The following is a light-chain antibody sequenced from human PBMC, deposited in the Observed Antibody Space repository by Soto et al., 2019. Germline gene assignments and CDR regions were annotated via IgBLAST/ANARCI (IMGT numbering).Light chain of an antibody. Sequence: QSVLTQPASVSGSPGQSITISCTGTSSGIGHYDYVSWYQQHPGKAPKLMIYHVTYRPSGVSNRYSGSKSGNSASLTISGPQADDEADYYCCSLTTSHTYVFGSGTKVTVL. CDR3: CSLTTSHTYV. V-gene: IGLV2-14*03. CDR1: SSGIGHYDY. CDR2: HVT. J-gene: IGLJ1*01.